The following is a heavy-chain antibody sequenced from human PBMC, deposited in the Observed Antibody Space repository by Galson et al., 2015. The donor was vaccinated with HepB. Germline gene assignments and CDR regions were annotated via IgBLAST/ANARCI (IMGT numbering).Heavy chain of an antibody. J-gene: IGHJ4*02. D-gene: IGHD3-10*01. V-gene: IGHV3-48*02. CDR3: ARDSSPYYYGSGLLV. Sequence: SLRLSCAASGFTFSSYSMNWVRQAPGKGLEWVSYISSSSSTIYYADSVKGRFTISRDNAKNSLYLQMNSLRDEDTAVYYCARDSSPYYYGSGLLVWGQGTLVTVSS. CDR2: ISSSSSTI. CDR1: GFTFSSYS.